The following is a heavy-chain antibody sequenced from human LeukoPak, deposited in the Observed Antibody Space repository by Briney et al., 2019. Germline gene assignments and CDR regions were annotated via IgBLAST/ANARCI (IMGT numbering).Heavy chain of an antibody. V-gene: IGHV4-39*01. CDR3: ARYPYSYGNGFDY. CDR1: GGSIGSSNYY. D-gene: IGHD5-18*01. J-gene: IGHJ4*02. CDR2: IYYSGST. Sequence: SETLSLTCTVSGGSIGSSNYYWVWIRQPPGKGLEWIGSIYYSGSTYYNSSLKSRVTMSVDTSKNQFSLKLSSVTAADTAVYYRARYPYSYGNGFDYWGQGTLVTVSS.